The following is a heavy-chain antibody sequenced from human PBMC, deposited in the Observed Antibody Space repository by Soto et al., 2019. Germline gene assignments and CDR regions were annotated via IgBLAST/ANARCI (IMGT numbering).Heavy chain of an antibody. V-gene: IGHV5-51*01. J-gene: IGHJ5*02. Sequence: PGESLKISCTGVGYSFTSYWIGWVRQMPGKGLEWMGIIYPGDSDTRYSPSFQGQVTISADKSITTAYLQGSSLKASDTAMYYCARGYCTTTICDPWFDPWGQGTLVTVSS. CDR1: GYSFTSYW. CDR3: ARGYCTTTICDPWFDP. CDR2: IYPGDSDT. D-gene: IGHD2-2*01.